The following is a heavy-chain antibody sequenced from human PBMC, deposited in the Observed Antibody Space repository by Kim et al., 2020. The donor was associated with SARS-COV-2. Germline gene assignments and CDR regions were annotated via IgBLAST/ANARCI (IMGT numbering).Heavy chain of an antibody. J-gene: IGHJ6*02. Sequence: GGSLRLSCAASGFTFSSYWMTWVRQAPGKGLEWVANIKQDGSEKYYVDSVKGRFTISRDNAKNSLYLQVNSLRVEDTAGYYWGRGMDVWGQGTTVTVSS. V-gene: IGHV3-7*01. CDR3: GRGMDV. CDR1: GFTFSSYW. CDR2: IKQDGSEK.